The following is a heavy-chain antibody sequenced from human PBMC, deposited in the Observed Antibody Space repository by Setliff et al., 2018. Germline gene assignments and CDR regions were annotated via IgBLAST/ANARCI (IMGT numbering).Heavy chain of an antibody. Sequence: GGSLRLSCAASGFTFSTYAMNWLRQAPGKGLEWVSYISSSSGLIYYADSVKGRFTISRDNAKNSLYLQMNRLRAEDTALYYCAKDRSRDYDDSSGYDHWGQGTLVTVSS. CDR1: GFTFSTYA. CDR3: AKDRSRDYDDSSGYDH. D-gene: IGHD3-22*01. CDR2: ISSSSGLI. V-gene: IGHV3-48*04. J-gene: IGHJ4*02.